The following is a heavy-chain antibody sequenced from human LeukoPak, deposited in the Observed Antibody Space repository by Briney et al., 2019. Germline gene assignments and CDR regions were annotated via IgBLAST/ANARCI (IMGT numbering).Heavy chain of an antibody. D-gene: IGHD3-3*01. V-gene: IGHV4-61*08. J-gene: IGHJ4*02. CDR1: GGSISSGGYY. CDR2: IYYSGST. CDR3: ARGHVDFWSGSNYFDY. Sequence: SQTLSLTCTVSGGSISSGGYYWSWIRQPPGKGLEWIGYIYYSGSTNYNPSLKSRVTISVDTSKNQFSLKLSSVTAADTAVYYCARGHVDFWSGSNYFDYWGQGTLVTVSS.